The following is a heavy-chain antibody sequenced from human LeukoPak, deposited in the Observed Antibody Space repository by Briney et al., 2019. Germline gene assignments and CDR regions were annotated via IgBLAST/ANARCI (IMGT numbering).Heavy chain of an antibody. D-gene: IGHD5-18*01. CDR1: GGTFSSYA. CDR3: ARESSGYSYGLGSLLDY. CDR2: IIPIFGTA. V-gene: IGHV1-69*01. Sequence: GSSVKVSFKASGGTFSSYAISWVRQAPGQGLEWMGGIIPIFGTANYAQKFQGRVTITADESTSTAYTELSSLRSEDTAVYYCARESSGYSYGLGSLLDYWGQGTLVTVSS. J-gene: IGHJ4*02.